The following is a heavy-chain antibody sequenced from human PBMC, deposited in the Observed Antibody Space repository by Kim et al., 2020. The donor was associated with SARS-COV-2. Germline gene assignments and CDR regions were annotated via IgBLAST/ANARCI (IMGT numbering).Heavy chain of an antibody. J-gene: IGHJ6*02. D-gene: IGHD2-2*01. CDR2: IYYSGST. Sequence: SETLSLTCTVSGGSISSSSYYWGWIRQPPGKGLEWIGSIYYSGSTYYNPSLKSRVTISVDTSKNQFSLKLSSVTAADTAVYYCARVTCSSTSCHSTYYYYGMDVWGQGTTVTVSS. CDR3: ARVTCSSTSCHSTYYYYGMDV. CDR1: GGSISSSSYY. V-gene: IGHV4-39*07.